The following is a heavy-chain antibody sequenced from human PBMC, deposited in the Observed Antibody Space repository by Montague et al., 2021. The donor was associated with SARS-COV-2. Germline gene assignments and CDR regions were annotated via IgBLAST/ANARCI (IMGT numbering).Heavy chain of an antibody. D-gene: IGHD3-3*01. CDR1: GFTVRSNY. Sequence: LRPSCAASGFTVRSNYMSWVRQAPGKGLEWIGSIYYSGSTYYNPSLKSRVTISVDTSKNQFSLKLSSVTAADTAVFYCARHSGDYTIFGVVIYYMDVWGKGTTVTVSS. J-gene: IGHJ6*03. V-gene: IGHV4-39*01. CDR3: ARHSGDYTIFGVVIYYMDV. CDR2: IYYSGST.